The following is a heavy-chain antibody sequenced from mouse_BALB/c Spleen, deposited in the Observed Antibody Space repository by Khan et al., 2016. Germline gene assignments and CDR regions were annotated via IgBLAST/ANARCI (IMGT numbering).Heavy chain of an antibody. Sequence: EVQLQESGPGLVKPSQSLSLTCTVTGYSITSGYGWNWIRQFPGNKLEWMGYISYSGSTNYNPSLKSRISITRDTYKNQFFRQLNSVTTGDTATYYCARTANIKYWGQGTSLTVSS. CDR2: ISYSGST. V-gene: IGHV3-2*02. CDR1: GYSITSGYG. CDR3: ARTANIKY. J-gene: IGHJ2*02. D-gene: IGHD1-2*01.